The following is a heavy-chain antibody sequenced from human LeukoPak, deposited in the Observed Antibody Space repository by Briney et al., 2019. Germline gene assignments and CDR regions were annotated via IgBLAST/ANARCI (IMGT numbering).Heavy chain of an antibody. CDR2: ISAYNGNT. CDR3: ARDGSGSYFEGYWFDP. D-gene: IGHD1-26*01. Sequence: GASVKVSCKASGYTFTSYGISWVRQAPGQGLEWMGWISAYNGNTNYAQKLQGRVTMTTDISTSTAYMELRSLRSDGTAVYYCARDGSGSYFEGYWFDPWGQGTLVTVSS. CDR1: GYTFTSYG. J-gene: IGHJ5*02. V-gene: IGHV1-18*01.